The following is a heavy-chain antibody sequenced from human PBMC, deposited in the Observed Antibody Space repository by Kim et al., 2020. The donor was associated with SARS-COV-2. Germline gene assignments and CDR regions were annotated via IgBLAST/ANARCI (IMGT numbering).Heavy chain of an antibody. D-gene: IGHD4-17*01. CDR2: IYYSGST. Sequence: SETLSLTCKVSGGSLSSSSYYWGWIRQPPGKGLEWIGSIYYSGSTYYNPSLNSRVAISVDTSKNQFSLKLSSVAAADTAVYYCARHDYGDYGPFDYWGQGSLVTVSS. J-gene: IGHJ4*02. CDR1: GGSLSSSSYY. V-gene: IGHV4-39*01. CDR3: ARHDYGDYGPFDY.